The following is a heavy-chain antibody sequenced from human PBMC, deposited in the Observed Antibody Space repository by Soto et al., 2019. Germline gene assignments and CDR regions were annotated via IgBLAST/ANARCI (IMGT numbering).Heavy chain of an antibody. CDR2: MHHSGST. V-gene: IGHV4-59*08. CDR1: GVSITSHY. Sequence: TLSLTCTVSGVSITSHYWSWIRQSPGKGLEWIAYMHHSGSTYYNPSLKSRVTISVDTSKNQFSLKLSSVTAADTAVYYCARHTPAISISDHWGQGTLVTVSS. J-gene: IGHJ4*02. D-gene: IGHD2-15*01. CDR3: ARHTPAISISDH.